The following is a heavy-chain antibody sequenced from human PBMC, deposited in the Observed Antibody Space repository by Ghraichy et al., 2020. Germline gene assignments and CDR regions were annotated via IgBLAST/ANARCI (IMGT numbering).Heavy chain of an antibody. D-gene: IGHD2-2*01. CDR3: ARDNTDIVVVPAAMPSNY. J-gene: IGHJ4*02. CDR1: GYTFTSYG. CDR2: ISAYNGNT. Sequence: VKVSCKASGYTFTSYGISWVRQAPGQGLEWMGWISAYNGNTNYAQKLQGRVTMTTDTSTSTAYMELRSLRSDDTAVYYCARDNTDIVVVPAAMPSNYWGQGTLVTVSS. V-gene: IGHV1-18*04.